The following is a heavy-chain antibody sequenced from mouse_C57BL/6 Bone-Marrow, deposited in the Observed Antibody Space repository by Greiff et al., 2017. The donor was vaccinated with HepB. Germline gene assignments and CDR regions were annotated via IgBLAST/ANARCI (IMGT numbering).Heavy chain of an antibody. V-gene: IGHV5-12*01. CDR1: GFTFSDYY. CDR2: ISNGGGST. Sequence: EVQLVESGGGLVQPGGSLKLSCAASGFTFSDYYMYWVRQTPEKRLEWVAYISNGGGSTYYPDTVKGRFTISRDNAKNTLYLQMSRLKSEDTAMYYCASPYYWGQGTTLTVSS. J-gene: IGHJ2*01. CDR3: ASPYY.